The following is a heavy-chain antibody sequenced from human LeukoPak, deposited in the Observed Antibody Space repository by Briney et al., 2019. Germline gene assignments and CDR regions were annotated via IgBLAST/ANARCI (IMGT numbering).Heavy chain of an antibody. CDR3: VKPFFCSGGSCSTPYDD. CDR2: ISSNGGNT. D-gene: IGHD2-15*01. Sequence: GGSLRLSCSASGFPFSSYAMHWVRQAPGKGLEYVSAISSNGGNTYYADSVKGRFTISRDNSKNTLYLQMSSLRAEDTAVYYCVKPFFCSGGSCSTPYDDWGQGTLVTVSS. V-gene: IGHV3-64D*06. J-gene: IGHJ4*02. CDR1: GFPFSSYA.